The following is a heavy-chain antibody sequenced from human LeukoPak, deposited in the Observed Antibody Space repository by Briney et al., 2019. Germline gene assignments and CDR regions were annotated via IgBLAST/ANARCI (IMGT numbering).Heavy chain of an antibody. V-gene: IGHV3-74*01. CDR2: INSDGSST. CDR1: GFSFSSYW. Sequence: PGGSLRLSCAASGFSFSSYWMHWVRQAPGKGLVWISRINSDGSSTNYADSVKGRFTISRDNAKNTLYLQMNSLRAEDTAVYYCARQTETGLDNWGQGTLVTVSS. J-gene: IGHJ4*02. CDR3: ARQTETGLDN.